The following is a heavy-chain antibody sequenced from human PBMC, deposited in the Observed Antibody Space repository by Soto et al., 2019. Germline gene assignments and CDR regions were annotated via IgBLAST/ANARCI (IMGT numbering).Heavy chain of an antibody. J-gene: IGHJ4*02. Sequence: QVQLQESGPGLVKPSETQSLTCTVSGGSISSYYWSWIRQPPGKGLEWIGYIYYSGSTNCNPSLKSRVTISVDTSKNQFSLKLSSVTAADTAVYYCARGDYYDRWGQGTLVTVSS. V-gene: IGHV4-59*01. CDR2: IYYSGST. D-gene: IGHD3-22*01. CDR3: ARGDYYDR. CDR1: GGSISSYY.